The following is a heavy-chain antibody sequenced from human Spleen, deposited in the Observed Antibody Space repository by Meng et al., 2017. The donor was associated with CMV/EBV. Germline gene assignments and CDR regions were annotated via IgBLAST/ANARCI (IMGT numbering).Heavy chain of an antibody. CDR2: IFPGDSAS. Sequence: SGYRFTTNWLGWVRQMPGRGLEWMGVIFPGDSASRYSPSFRGQVTFSVDNAIGTAYLQWHSLQASDTAMYYCARHGGSGTYYNFFDYWGQGTLVTVSS. CDR3: ARHGGSGTYYNFFDY. J-gene: IGHJ4*02. V-gene: IGHV5-51*01. CDR1: GYRFTTNW. D-gene: IGHD3-10*01.